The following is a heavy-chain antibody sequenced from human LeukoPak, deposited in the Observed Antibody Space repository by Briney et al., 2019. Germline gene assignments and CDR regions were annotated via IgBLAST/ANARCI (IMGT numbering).Heavy chain of an antibody. Sequence: PGRSLRLSCAASGFTFDDYAMHWVRQAPGKGLEWVSGISWNSGSIGYADSVKGRFTISRDNAKNSLYLQMNSLRAEDTAVYYCATVDTAMVTRFDYWGQGTLVTVSS. CDR2: ISWNSGSI. J-gene: IGHJ4*02. D-gene: IGHD5-18*01. V-gene: IGHV3-9*01. CDR3: ATVDTAMVTRFDY. CDR1: GFTFDDYA.